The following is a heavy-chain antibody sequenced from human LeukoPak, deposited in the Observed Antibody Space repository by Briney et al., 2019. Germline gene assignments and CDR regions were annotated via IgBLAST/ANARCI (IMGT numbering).Heavy chain of an antibody. CDR3: AKNPPSDYVWGSYRYISLLYFDY. J-gene: IGHJ4*02. V-gene: IGHV3-48*03. CDR2: ISSSGSTI. D-gene: IGHD3-16*02. Sequence: GGSLRLSCAASGFTFSSYEMNWVRQAPGKGLEWVSYISSSGSTIYYADSVKGRFTISRDNSKNTLYLQMNSLRAEDTAVYYCAKNPPSDYVWGSYRYISLLYFDYWGQGTLVTVSS. CDR1: GFTFSSYE.